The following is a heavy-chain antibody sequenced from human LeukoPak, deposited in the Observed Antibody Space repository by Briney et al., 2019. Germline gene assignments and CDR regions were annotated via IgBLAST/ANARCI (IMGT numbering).Heavy chain of an antibody. CDR2: IIPILGIA. J-gene: IGHJ3*02. Sequence: SVKVSCKASGGTFSSYAISWVRQAPGQGLEWMGRIIPILGIANYAQKFQGRVTITADKSTSTAYMELSSLRSEDTAVYYCARGDYGEHDVKAFDIWGQGTMVTVSS. D-gene: IGHD4-17*01. CDR3: ARGDYGEHDVKAFDI. V-gene: IGHV1-69*04. CDR1: GGTFSSYA.